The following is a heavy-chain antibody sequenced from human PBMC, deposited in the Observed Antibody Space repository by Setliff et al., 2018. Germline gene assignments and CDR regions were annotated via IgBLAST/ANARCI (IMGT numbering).Heavy chain of an antibody. J-gene: IGHJ4*02. CDR3: ARRETYYNFWSGYYAY. Sequence: SETLSLTCTVSGGSISSSSYYWGWIRQPPGKGLEWIGSIYYSGSTYYNPYLKSRVTISVDTYKNQFSLKLSSVTAADTAVYYCARRETYYNFWSGYYAYWGQGTLVTVSS. V-gene: IGHV4-39*07. D-gene: IGHD3-3*01. CDR1: GGSISSSSYY. CDR2: IYYSGST.